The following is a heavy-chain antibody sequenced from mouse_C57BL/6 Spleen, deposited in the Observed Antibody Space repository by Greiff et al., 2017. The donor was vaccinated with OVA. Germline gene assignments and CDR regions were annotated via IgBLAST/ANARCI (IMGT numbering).Heavy chain of an antibody. CDR2: IWSGGST. D-gene: IGHD2-2*01. CDR1: GFSLTSYG. V-gene: IGHV2-2*01. CDR3: ARMRGYDGAWFAY. J-gene: IGHJ3*01. Sequence: VKVVESGPGLVQPSQSLSITCTVSGFSLTSYGVHWVRQSPGKGLEWLGVIWSGGSTDYNAAFISRLSISKDNSKSQVFFKMNSLQADDTAIYYCARMRGYDGAWFAYWGQGTLVTVSA.